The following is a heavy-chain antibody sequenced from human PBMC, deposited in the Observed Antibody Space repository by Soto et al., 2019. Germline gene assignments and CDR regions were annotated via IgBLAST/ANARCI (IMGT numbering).Heavy chain of an antibody. V-gene: IGHV4-34*02. CDR3: ARSVLRFYPYSYYGMDV. Sequence: QVHLQQWGGGLLKPSETLSLRCVVYDGSFSGSSWNWVRQAPGKGLEWIGEITESGSVNYNPSLKGKGQISPCFFKNHFSLNLTSLTAADTAVYYCARSVLRFYPYSYYGMDVWGQGTSVTVSS. CDR2: ITESGSV. D-gene: IGHD3-3*01. CDR1: DGSFSGSS. J-gene: IGHJ6*02.